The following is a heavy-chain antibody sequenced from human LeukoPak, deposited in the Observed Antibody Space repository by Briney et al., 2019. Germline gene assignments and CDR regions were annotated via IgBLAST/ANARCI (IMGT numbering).Heavy chain of an antibody. V-gene: IGHV3-20*01. Sequence: PGGSLRLSCAASGFTFSSYSMSWVRQAPGKGLEWVSGINWNGGSTGYVDSVKGRFTISRDNAKNSLYLQMNSLRAEDTALYHCARGDSSSWYVRKKDAFDIWGQGTMVTVSS. CDR2: INWNGGST. CDR1: GFTFSSYS. CDR3: ARGDSSSWYVRKKDAFDI. D-gene: IGHD6-13*01. J-gene: IGHJ3*02.